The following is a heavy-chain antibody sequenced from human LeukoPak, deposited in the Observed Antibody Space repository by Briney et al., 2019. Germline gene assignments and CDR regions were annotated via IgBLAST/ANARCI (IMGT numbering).Heavy chain of an antibody. CDR2: IIPIFGTA. J-gene: IGHJ6*03. CDR3: AGYSGYDTLDYYYYYMDV. V-gene: IGHV1-69*05. CDR1: GGTFSSYA. D-gene: IGHD5-12*01. Sequence: SVKVSCKASGGTFSSYAISWVRQAPGQGLEWMGGIIPIFGTANYAQKFQGRVTITTDESTSTAYMELSSLRSEDTAVYYCAGYSGYDTLDYYYYYMDVWGKGTTVTVSS.